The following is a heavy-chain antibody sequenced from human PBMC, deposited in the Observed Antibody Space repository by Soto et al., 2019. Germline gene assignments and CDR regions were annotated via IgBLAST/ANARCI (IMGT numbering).Heavy chain of an antibody. CDR1: GFTFSNYW. CDR3: TRGGTTTTYWGLSSY. J-gene: IGHJ4*02. D-gene: IGHD7-27*01. V-gene: IGHV3-74*03. Sequence: EVQLVESGGGLVQPGGSLRLSCAASGFTFSNYWIHWVRQVPGKGLVWVSRVNSDGTSTSYADFVKGRFTITRDNAKNTVYLHMDNLGADDTAVYYCTRGGTTTTYWGLSSYWGQGALVAVSS. CDR2: VNSDGTST.